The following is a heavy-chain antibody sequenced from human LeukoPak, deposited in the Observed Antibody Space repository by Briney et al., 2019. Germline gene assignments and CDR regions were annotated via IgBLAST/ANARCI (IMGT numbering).Heavy chain of an antibody. V-gene: IGHV4-61*02. D-gene: IGHD3-10*01. J-gene: IGHJ4*02. CDR2: IYNSGST. CDR3: ARQTFGVLYLDS. CDR1: GGSISRGSYY. Sequence: SETLSLTCVVSGGSISRGSYYWNWIRQPAGRGLEWMGRIYNSGSTNYNPSLKSRVTISADMSRNQLSLQLTPVTAADTVVYYCARQTFGVLYLDSWGQGTLVIVSS.